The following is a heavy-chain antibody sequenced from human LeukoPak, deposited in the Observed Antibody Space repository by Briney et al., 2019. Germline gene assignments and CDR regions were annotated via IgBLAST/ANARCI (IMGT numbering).Heavy chain of an antibody. V-gene: IGHV4-4*02. J-gene: IGHJ3*01. CDR1: GGSISSSNW. CDR2: IYHSGST. D-gene: IGHD2-21*02. CDR3: ARHMSVTYDAFDL. Sequence: PSETLSLTCAVSGGSISSSNWWSWVRQPPGKGLEWIGEIYHSGSTNYNPSLKSRVTISVDKSKNQFSLKLSSVTAADTAVYYCARHMSVTYDAFDLWGRGTMVTVSS.